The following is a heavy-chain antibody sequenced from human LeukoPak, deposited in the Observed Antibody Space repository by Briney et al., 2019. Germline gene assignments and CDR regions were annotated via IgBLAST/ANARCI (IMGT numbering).Heavy chain of an antibody. CDR2: IRHDGSNK. Sequence: GGSLRLSCAASGFTFSSYGMHWVRQAPGKGLEWVAFIRHDGSNKYYADSVKGRFTISRDNSKNTLYLQMNSLRAEDTAVYYCAKSGHCSTTSCYQADAFDIWGQGTMVTVSS. D-gene: IGHD2-2*01. CDR1: GFTFSSYG. J-gene: IGHJ3*02. CDR3: AKSGHCSTTSCYQADAFDI. V-gene: IGHV3-30*02.